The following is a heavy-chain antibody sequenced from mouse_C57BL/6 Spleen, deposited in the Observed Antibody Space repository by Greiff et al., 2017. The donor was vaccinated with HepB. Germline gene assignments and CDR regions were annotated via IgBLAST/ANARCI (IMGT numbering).Heavy chain of an antibody. V-gene: IGHV1-43*01. CDR3: ARPFYDGYYPFAY. CDR1: GYSFTGYY. CDR2: INPSTGGT. Sequence: EVQLQQSGPELVKPGASVKISCKASGYSFTGYYMHWVKQSSEKSLEWIGEINPSTGGTSYNQKFKGKATLTVDKSSSTAYMQLKSLTSEDSAVYYCARPFYDGYYPFAYWGQGTLVTVSA. D-gene: IGHD2-3*01. J-gene: IGHJ3*01.